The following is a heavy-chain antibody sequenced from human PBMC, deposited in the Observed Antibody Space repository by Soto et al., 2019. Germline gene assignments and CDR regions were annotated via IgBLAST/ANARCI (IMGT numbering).Heavy chain of an antibody. CDR1: GYTFTGYY. D-gene: IGHD3-3*01. J-gene: IGHJ4*02. V-gene: IGHV1-2*02. CDR2: INPNSGGT. Sequence: ASVKVSCKASGYTFTGYYMHWVRQAPGQGLEWMGWINPNSGGTNYAPKFQGRVTMTWDTCISTSYMELRRLRSADTAVYYCARVGDSLTYDFWSCYYGYWGQGTLVTVSS. CDR3: ARVGDSLTYDFWSCYYGY.